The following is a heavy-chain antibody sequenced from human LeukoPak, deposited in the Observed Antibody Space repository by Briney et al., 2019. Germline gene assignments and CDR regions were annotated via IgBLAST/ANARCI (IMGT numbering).Heavy chain of an antibody. V-gene: IGHV1-69*13. CDR3: ARDPSTYYYDSSGYYDY. CDR2: IIPIFGTA. J-gene: IGHJ4*02. CDR1: GGTFSSYA. Sequence: ASVKVSCKASGGTFSSYAISWVRQAPGQGLEWMGGIIPIFGTANYAQKFQGRVTITADESTSTAYMELSSLRSEDTAVYYCARDPSTYYYDSSGYYDYWGQGTLVTVSS. D-gene: IGHD3-22*01.